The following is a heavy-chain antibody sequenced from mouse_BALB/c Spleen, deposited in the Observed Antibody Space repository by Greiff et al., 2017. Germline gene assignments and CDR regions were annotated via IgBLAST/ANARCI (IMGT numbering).Heavy chain of an antibody. CDR1: GYTFPDYA. V-gene: IGHV1-67*01. Sequence: QVQLKQSGPELVRPGVSVKISCKGSGYTFPDYAMHWVKQSHAKSLEWIGVISTYYGNTNYNQKFKGKATMTVDKSSSTAYMELARLTSEDSAIYYCAFYYGSPWFAYWGQGTLVTVSA. D-gene: IGHD2-2*01. J-gene: IGHJ3*01. CDR3: AFYYGSPWFAY. CDR2: ISTYYGNT.